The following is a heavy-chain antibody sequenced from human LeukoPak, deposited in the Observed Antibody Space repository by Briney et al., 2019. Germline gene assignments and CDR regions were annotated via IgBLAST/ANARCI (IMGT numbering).Heavy chain of an antibody. Sequence: GGSLRLSCAASGFSFRSYWMSWVRQAPGKGLEWVASIKQDGSGKYFVDSVKGRFTISRDNAKNSLYLQMNSLRAEDTAVYYCARAQSQQWLVQDDAFDIWGQGTMVTVSS. CDR1: GFSFRSYW. J-gene: IGHJ3*02. V-gene: IGHV3-7*01. D-gene: IGHD6-19*01. CDR3: ARAQSQQWLVQDDAFDI. CDR2: IKQDGSGK.